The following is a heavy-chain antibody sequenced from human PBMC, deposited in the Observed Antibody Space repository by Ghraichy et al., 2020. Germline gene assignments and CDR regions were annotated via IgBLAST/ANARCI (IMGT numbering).Heavy chain of an antibody. Sequence: SETPSLTCTVSGGSISSSSYYWGWIRQPPGKGLEWIGSIYYSGSTYYNPSLKSRVTISVDTSKNQFSLKLSSVTAADTAVYYCARQGRGYSYGYLDYWGQGTLVTVSS. V-gene: IGHV4-39*01. CDR1: GGSISSSSYY. CDR2: IYYSGST. D-gene: IGHD5-18*01. J-gene: IGHJ4*02. CDR3: ARQGRGYSYGYLDY.